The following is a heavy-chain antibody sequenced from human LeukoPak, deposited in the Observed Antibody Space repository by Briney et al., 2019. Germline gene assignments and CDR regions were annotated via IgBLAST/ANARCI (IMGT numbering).Heavy chain of an antibody. Sequence: GGSLRLSCAASGFTFSSYSMNWVRQAPGKGLEWVSYISSGFTTIFYADSVKGRFTISRDNAENSLYLQMDSLRAEDTAVYYCARIHHPKGYCSGGGCPSDYWGQGTLVTVSS. V-gene: IGHV3-48*04. CDR3: ARIHHPKGYCSGGGCPSDY. J-gene: IGHJ4*02. D-gene: IGHD2-15*01. CDR2: ISSGFTTI. CDR1: GFTFSSYS.